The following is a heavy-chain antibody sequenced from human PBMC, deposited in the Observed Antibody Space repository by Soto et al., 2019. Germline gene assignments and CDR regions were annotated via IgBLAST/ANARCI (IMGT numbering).Heavy chain of an antibody. D-gene: IGHD3-22*01. CDR1: GFTFSSYW. J-gene: IGHJ4*02. Sequence: HPGGSLRLSCAASGFTFSSYWMSWVRQAPGKGLEWVANIKQDGSEKYYVDSVKGRFTISRDNAKNSLYLQMNSLRAEDTAVYYCARDQQYYYDSSGYYGSVKYDYWGQGTLVTVSS. CDR3: ARDQQYYYDSSGYYGSVKYDY. CDR2: IKQDGSEK. V-gene: IGHV3-7*05.